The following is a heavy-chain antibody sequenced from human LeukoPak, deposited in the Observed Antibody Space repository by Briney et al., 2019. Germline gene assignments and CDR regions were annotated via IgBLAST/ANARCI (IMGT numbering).Heavy chain of an antibody. V-gene: IGHV4-34*01. J-gene: IGHJ4*02. CDR2: TNHSGST. CDR3: ARARGVRITIFGVVRYYFDY. Sequence: PSETLSLTCAVYGGSFSGYYWSWIRQPPGKGLEWIGETNHSGSTNYNPSLKSRVTISVDTSKNQFSLKLSSVTAADTAVYYCARARGVRITIFGVVRYYFDYWGQGTLVTVSS. CDR1: GGSFSGYY. D-gene: IGHD3-3*01.